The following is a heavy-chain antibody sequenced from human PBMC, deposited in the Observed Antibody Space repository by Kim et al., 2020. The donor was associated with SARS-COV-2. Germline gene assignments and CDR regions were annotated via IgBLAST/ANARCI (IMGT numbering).Heavy chain of an antibody. CDR2: IVVGSGNT. CDR1: GFTFTSSA. CDR3: AVVPLGLLSYYYYGMDV. Sequence: SVKVSCKASGFTFTSSAVQWVRQARGQRLEWIGWIVVGSGNTNYAQKFQERVTITRDMSTSTAYMELSSLRSEDTDVYYCAVVPLGLLSYYYYGMDVWGQGTTLTVSS. J-gene: IGHJ6*02. D-gene: IGHD2-21*02. V-gene: IGHV1-58*01.